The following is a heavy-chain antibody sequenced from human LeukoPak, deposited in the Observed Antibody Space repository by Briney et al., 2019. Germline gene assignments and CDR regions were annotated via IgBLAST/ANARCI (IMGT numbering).Heavy chain of an antibody. D-gene: IGHD5-24*01. CDR2: MSHTGTT. V-gene: IGHV4-38-2*02. CDR3: ARARDGYNLDAFDI. Sequence: SETLSLTCSVSGYSISSGFYWGWIRQPPGKGLEWLGTMSHTGTTYYNPSLKSRVTISVDTSRNQFSLKLSSVTAADTAVYYCARARDGYNLDAFDIWGQGTMVTVSS. J-gene: IGHJ3*02. CDR1: GYSISSGFY.